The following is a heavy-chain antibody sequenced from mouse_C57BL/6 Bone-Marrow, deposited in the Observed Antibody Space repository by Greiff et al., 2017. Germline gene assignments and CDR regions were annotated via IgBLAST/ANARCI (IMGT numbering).Heavy chain of an antibody. V-gene: IGHV3-8*01. D-gene: IGHD1-1*01. J-gene: IGHJ1*03. CDR2: ISYSGST. Sequence: EVKLMESGPGLAKPSQTLSLTCSVTGYSITSDYWNWIRKFPGNKLEYMGYISYSGSTYYNPSLKSRISLTRDTSKNQYYLQLKSVTTEDTATYYVARWGYYGSRPWYFDVWGTGTTVTVSS. CDR1: GYSITSDY. CDR3: ARWGYYGSRPWYFDV.